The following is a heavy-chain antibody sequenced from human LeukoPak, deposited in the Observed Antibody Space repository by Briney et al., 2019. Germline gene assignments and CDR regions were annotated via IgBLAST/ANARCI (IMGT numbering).Heavy chain of an antibody. CDR2: IWYDGSNK. J-gene: IGHJ4*02. CDR1: GFTFSSYG. V-gene: IGHV3-33*01. D-gene: IGHD6-19*01. CDR3: ARDADVPGIAVAGSLDY. Sequence: PEGSLRLSCAASGFTFSSYGMHWVRQGPGKGLECVAVIWYDGSNKYYADSVKGRFTNSRDNSKNTLYLQMNSLRAEDTAVYYCARDADVPGIAVAGSLDYWGQGTLVTVSS.